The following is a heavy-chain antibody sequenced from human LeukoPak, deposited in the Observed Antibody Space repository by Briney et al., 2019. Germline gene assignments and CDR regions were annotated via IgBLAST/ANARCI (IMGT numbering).Heavy chain of an antibody. D-gene: IGHD3-10*01. CDR1: GFTFSSYS. J-gene: IGHJ5*02. CDR2: ISSSSSYI. Sequence: GGSLRLSCAASGFTFSSYSMNWVRQAPGKGLEWVSSISSSSSYIYYADSVKGRFTISRDNAKNSLYLQMNSPRAEDTAVYYCARDARYASTYYYGSGSYDPTNWFDPWGQGTLVTVSS. CDR3: ARDARYASTYYYGSGSYDPTNWFDP. V-gene: IGHV3-21*04.